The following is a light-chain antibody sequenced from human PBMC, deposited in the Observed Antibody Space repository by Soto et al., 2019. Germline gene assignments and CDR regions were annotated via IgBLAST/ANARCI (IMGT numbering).Light chain of an antibody. CDR3: LHCYSDAWGGM. CDR2: DTT. J-gene: IGLJ3*02. V-gene: IGLV7-46*01. Sequence: QAVVTQAPSLTGSPGGTVTLTCGATTGAVTSGHYPSWYHQKPGQAPRPLIYDTTNRHSWTPARFSGSLLGGKAALTLSGAQPEDEAEYYCLHCYSDAWGGMFGGGTKLTVL. CDR1: TGAVTSGHY.